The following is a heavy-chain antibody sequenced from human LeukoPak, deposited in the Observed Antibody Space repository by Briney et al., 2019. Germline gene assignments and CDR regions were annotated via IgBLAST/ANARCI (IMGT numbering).Heavy chain of an antibody. J-gene: IGHJ5*02. CDR2: INHSGNT. Sequence: SASQSPTHAVDAASFTGYYSRWTRQPPGKWLEWIGEINHSGNTNYIPSLKGRVTVSVDTSKNQFSMRLRSVTAAGTAVYYCARRARLGSNWFDPWGRGTLVSVSS. CDR1: AASFTGYY. CDR3: ARRARLGSNWFDP. V-gene: IGHV4-34*01. D-gene: IGHD3-10*01.